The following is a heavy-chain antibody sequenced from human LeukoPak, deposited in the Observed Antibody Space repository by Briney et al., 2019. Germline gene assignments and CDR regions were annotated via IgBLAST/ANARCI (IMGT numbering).Heavy chain of an antibody. Sequence: GESLKISCKGSGYRLTNYWIGWVRQMPGKGLEWMGIIYLGDSDTRYSPSFQGQVTISADKSISTAYLQWSSLKASDTAMYYCARHLRPDDYAPYWGQGTLVTVSS. CDR1: GYRLTNYW. V-gene: IGHV5-51*01. CDR2: IYLGDSDT. CDR3: ARHLRPDDYAPY. J-gene: IGHJ4*02. D-gene: IGHD4-17*01.